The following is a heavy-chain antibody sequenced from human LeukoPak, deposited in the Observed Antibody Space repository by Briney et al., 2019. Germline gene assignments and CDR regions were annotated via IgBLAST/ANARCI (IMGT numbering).Heavy chain of an antibody. J-gene: IGHJ4*02. CDR3: ASREGYYYDSSGNALEN. D-gene: IGHD3-22*01. CDR2: IRSDSSAI. CDR1: GFSFGDYR. Sequence: PGGSLRLSYAASGFSFGDYRMTWVRQAPGKGLEWVSYIRSDSSAIYYADSVKGRFTISRDNAKKSLYLQMNSLRAEDTAVYYCASREGYYYDSSGNALENWGQGTLVTVSS. V-gene: IGHV3-48*01.